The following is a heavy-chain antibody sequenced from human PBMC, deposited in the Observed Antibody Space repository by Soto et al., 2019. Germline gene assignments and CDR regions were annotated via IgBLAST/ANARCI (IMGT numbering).Heavy chain of an antibody. J-gene: IGHJ5*02. D-gene: IGHD5-18*01. CDR1: GFTFSSYA. CDR2: ITGSGGST. Sequence: EVQLLESGAGLVQPGGSLRLSCAASGFTFSSYAMSWVRQAPGKGLEWVSAITGSGGSTYYADSVKGRFTISRDNSKSTRYLQMNSLRAEDTAVYYCAKDLTVEDTAMVTWGQGTLVTVSS. V-gene: IGHV3-23*01. CDR3: AKDLTVEDTAMVT.